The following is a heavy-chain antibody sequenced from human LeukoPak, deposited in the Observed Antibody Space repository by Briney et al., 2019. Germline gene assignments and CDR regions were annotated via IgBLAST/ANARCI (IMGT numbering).Heavy chain of an antibody. V-gene: IGHV1-8*01. Sequence: GASVKVSCKASGYTFTSYDINWVRQATGQGLEWMGWMNPNSGNIGYAQKFQGRVTITRNTSISTAYMELSSLRSEDTAVYYCARVQGYCSSTSCYIRHYYYYYMDVWGKGTTVTVSS. CDR2: MNPNSGNI. CDR1: GYTFTSYD. D-gene: IGHD2-2*02. CDR3: ARVQGYCSSTSCYIRHYYYYYMDV. J-gene: IGHJ6*03.